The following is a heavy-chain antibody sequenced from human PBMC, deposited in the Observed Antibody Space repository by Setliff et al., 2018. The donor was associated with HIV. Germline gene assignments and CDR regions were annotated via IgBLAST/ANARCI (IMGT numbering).Heavy chain of an antibody. CDR2: IYTSGST. D-gene: IGHD1-20*01. J-gene: IGHJ3*02. Sequence: SETLSLTCTVSGGSIGSGVYYWSWIRQPAGKGLEWIGRIYTSGSTNYNPSLKSRVTISVDTSKNQFSLKMISVTAADTAVYYCASLYNWNPRGGVGGAFDIWGQGTMVTVSS. CDR1: GGSIGSGVYY. V-gene: IGHV4-61*02. CDR3: ASLYNWNPRGGVGGAFDI.